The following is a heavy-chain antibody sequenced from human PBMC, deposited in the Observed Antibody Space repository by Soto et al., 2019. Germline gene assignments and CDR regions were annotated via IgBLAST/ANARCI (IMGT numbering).Heavy chain of an antibody. CDR3: VRGISAPDY. CDR1: GFTFSDYA. D-gene: IGHD3-3*02. J-gene: IGHJ4*02. CDR2: IRSDDRST. Sequence: GGSLRLSCAASGFTFSDYAMTWVRQAPGKGLEWVTSIRSDDRSTYYADSVKGRVTISRDNSKYTLYLQMNSLRVDDTAVYYCVRGISAPDYWGQGTLVTVSS. V-gene: IGHV3-23*01.